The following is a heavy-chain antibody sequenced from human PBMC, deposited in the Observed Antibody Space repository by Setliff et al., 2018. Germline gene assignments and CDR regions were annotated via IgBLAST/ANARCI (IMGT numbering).Heavy chain of an antibody. D-gene: IGHD5-18*01. CDR3: TFARDGYDVFDI. Sequence: QAGGSLRLSCEASGFSFSGSAVYWVRQASVKGLEWIGRIRGRTDNYATAYASSVRGRFTISRDDSKNTAYLQMNSLRTEDTAVYYCTFARDGYDVFDIWGQGTMVTVSS. V-gene: IGHV3-73*01. CDR1: GFSFSGSA. J-gene: IGHJ3*02. CDR2: IRGRTDNYAT.